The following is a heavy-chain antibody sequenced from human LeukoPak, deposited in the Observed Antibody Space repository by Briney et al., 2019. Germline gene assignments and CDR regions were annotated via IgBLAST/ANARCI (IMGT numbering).Heavy chain of an antibody. Sequence: GASVKVSCQASGYNFNGYYIYWVRQAPGQGLEWMGWINPKSGATKYVRNFQGRVTMTRDSSISTVYMDLSGLTSDDTAVYFCARDRGYNYGIDYWGQGTMVIVTS. CDR3: ARDRGYNYGIDY. D-gene: IGHD5-18*01. V-gene: IGHV1-2*02. J-gene: IGHJ4*02. CDR1: GYNFNGYY. CDR2: INPKSGAT.